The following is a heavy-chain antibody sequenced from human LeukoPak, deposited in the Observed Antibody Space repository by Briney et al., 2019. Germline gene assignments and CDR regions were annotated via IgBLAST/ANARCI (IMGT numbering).Heavy chain of an antibody. CDR3: ARGRRDIVEVVAEGYYYYYGMDV. J-gene: IGHJ6*04. V-gene: IGHV4-34*01. Sequence: SETLSLTCAVYGGSFSGYYWSWIRQPPGKGLEWIGEINHSGSTNYNPSLKSRVTISVDTSKNQFSLKLSSVTAADTAVYYCARGRRDIVEVVAEGYYYYYGMDVWGKGTTVTVSS. CDR2: INHSGST. CDR1: GGSFSGYY. D-gene: IGHD2-15*01.